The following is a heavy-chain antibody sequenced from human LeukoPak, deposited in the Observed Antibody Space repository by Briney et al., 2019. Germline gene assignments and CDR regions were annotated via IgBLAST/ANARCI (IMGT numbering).Heavy chain of an antibody. Sequence: AGGSLRLPCAASGFTFSDHYMDWVRQAPGKGLEWVGRTRNKANSYTTDYAASVKGRFTISRDDSKNSLYLQMNSLRAEDTALYYCAKAYPFVAVPAYFDYWGQGTLVIVSS. CDR3: AKAYPFVAVPAYFDY. J-gene: IGHJ4*02. D-gene: IGHD6-19*01. CDR1: GFTFSDHY. V-gene: IGHV3-72*01. CDR2: TRNKANSYTT.